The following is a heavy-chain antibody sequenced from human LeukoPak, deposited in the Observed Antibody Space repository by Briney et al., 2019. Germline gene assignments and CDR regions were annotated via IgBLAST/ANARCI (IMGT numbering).Heavy chain of an antibody. D-gene: IGHD2-2*01. CDR1: GFTFSSYA. V-gene: IGHV3-23*01. CDR3: AKDTVPAAMYYYYYMDV. J-gene: IGHJ6*03. Sequence: GGSLRLSCAASGFTFSSYAMSWVRQAPGKGLKWVSTISGGGGNTNYADSVKGRFTISRDNSKNTLYLQMNSLRAEDTAVYYCAKDTVPAAMYYYYYMDVWGKGTTVTVSS. CDR2: ISGGGGNT.